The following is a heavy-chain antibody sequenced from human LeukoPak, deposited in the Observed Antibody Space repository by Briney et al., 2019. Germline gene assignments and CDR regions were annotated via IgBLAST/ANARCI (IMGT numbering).Heavy chain of an antibody. V-gene: IGHV4-59*01. CDR3: ARVLGAVGAVHYDY. Sequence: PSETLSLTCTVSGGSISSYYWSWIRQPPGKGLEWIGYIYYSGSTNYNPSLKSRVTISVDTSKNQFSLKLSSVTAADTAVYYCARVLGAVGAVHYDYWGQGTLVTVSS. D-gene: IGHD1-26*01. J-gene: IGHJ4*02. CDR1: GGSISSYY. CDR2: IYYSGST.